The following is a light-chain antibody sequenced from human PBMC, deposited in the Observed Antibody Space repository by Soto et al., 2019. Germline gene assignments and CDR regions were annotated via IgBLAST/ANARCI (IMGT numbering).Light chain of an antibody. CDR3: QQTSSTLSFT. Sequence: DIQMTQSPSSVSASVGDRVTITCRASESIARHLNWYQQKPGKAPKLLIYAASSLRNGVPSRFRGGSSATKYSLPISNLLHAEFATSYCQQTSSTLSFTFGQGTQLEIK. V-gene: IGKV1-39*01. J-gene: IGKJ5*01. CDR1: ESIARH. CDR2: AAS.